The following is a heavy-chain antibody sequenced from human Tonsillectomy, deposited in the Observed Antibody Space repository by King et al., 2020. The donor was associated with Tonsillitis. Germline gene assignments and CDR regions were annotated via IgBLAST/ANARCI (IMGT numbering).Heavy chain of an antibody. CDR2: INSDGSST. CDR1: GFTFSSYW. V-gene: IGHV3-74*01. J-gene: IGHJ4*02. Sequence: VQLVESGGGLVQPGGSLRLSCAASGFTFSSYWMHWVRHAPGKGLVWVSRINSDGSSTSYADSVKGRFTISRDNAKNTLYLQMNSLRAEDTAVYYCARETGYSSGWYVGDYFDYWGQGTLVTVSS. D-gene: IGHD6-19*01. CDR3: ARETGYSSGWYVGDYFDY.